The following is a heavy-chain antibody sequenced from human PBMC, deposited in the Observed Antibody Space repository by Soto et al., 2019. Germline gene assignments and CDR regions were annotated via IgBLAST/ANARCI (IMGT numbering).Heavy chain of an antibody. J-gene: IGHJ6*02. CDR2: IYYSGTT. CDR3: ASAQEMDYYYYGMDV. CDR1: SGSISSSSYY. V-gene: IGHV4-39*01. Sequence: PSETLCLTCTVSSGSISSSSYYGVWIRQPPGKGLEWIGSIYYSGTTYYSPSLKSRVSISADTSKDQFSLKLSSVTAADTAVYYCASAQEMDYYYYGMDVWGQGTTVT.